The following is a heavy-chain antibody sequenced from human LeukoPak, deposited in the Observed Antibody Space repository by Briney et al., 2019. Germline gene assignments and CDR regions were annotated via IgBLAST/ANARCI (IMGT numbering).Heavy chain of an antibody. J-gene: IGHJ4*02. CDR1: GFTFSSYW. Sequence: GGSLRLSCAASGFTFSSYWMSWVRQAPGKGLERVANIKQDGSEKYYVDSVKGRFTISRDNAKNSLYLRMNSLRAEDTAVYYCASSYTVTTLDYWGQGTLVTVSS. CDR3: ASSYTVTTLDY. D-gene: IGHD4-11*01. CDR2: IKQDGSEK. V-gene: IGHV3-7*01.